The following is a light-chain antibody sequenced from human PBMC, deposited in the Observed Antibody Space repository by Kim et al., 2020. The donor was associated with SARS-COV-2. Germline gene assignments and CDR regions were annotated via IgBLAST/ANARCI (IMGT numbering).Light chain of an antibody. CDR3: SSYAGSNNLV. Sequence: QLVLTQPPSASGSPGQSVTISCTGTSSDVGGYNYVSWYQQHPGKAPKLMIYEVSKRPSGVPDRFSGSKSGNTASLTVSGLQAEDEDDYYCSSYAGSNNLVFGGGTQQTVL. J-gene: IGLJ2*01. CDR2: EVS. V-gene: IGLV2-8*01. CDR1: SSDVGGYNY.